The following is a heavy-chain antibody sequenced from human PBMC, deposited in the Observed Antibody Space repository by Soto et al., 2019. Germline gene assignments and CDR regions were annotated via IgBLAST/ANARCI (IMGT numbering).Heavy chain of an antibody. CDR3: ARMGIAVAGKLDY. V-gene: IGHV4-34*01. D-gene: IGHD6-19*01. J-gene: IGHJ4*02. CDR1: GGSFSGYY. CDR2: INHNGST. Sequence: PSETLSLTCAVYGGSFSGYYWSWIRQPPGKGLEWIGEINHNGSTNYNPSLKSRVTISVDTSKNQFSLKLSSVTAADTAVYYCARMGIAVAGKLDYWGQGTLVTVSS.